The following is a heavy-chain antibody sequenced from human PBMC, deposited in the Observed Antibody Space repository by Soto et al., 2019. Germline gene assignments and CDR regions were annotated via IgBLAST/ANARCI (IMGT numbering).Heavy chain of an antibody. D-gene: IGHD3-3*01. CDR1: GDSITSVGYS. Sequence: PSETLSLTCAVSGDSITSVGYSWSWIRQPPGKALEWIGYIYHTGTTYYTAARKSRVTISLDRSKNRISLSLNSVTAADTAVYYCAATVFGEYSHYALDVWGQGTTVTVSS. CDR2: IYHTGTT. CDR3: AATVFGEYSHYALDV. V-gene: IGHV4-30-2*01. J-gene: IGHJ6*02.